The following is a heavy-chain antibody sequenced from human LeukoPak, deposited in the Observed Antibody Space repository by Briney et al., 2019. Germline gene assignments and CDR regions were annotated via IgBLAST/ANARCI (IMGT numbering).Heavy chain of an antibody. V-gene: IGHV3-66*04. CDR3: ARQVDSRTIFDS. J-gene: IGHJ4*02. D-gene: IGHD1-1*01. CDR2: FYVDNKT. CDR1: GLTVSSNY. Sequence: PGGSLRLSCAASGLTVSSNYMSWIRQAPGKGLERVSAFYVDNKTYYADSVKGRFTISRDDSKNTLDFQMNSLRAEDTAVYYCARQVDSRTIFDSWGQGILVTVSS.